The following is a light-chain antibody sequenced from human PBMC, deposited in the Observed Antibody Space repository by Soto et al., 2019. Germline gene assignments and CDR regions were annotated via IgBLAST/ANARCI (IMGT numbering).Light chain of an antibody. CDR2: SAS. CDR1: QALSNY. J-gene: IGKJ4*01. V-gene: IGKV1-9*01. Sequence: DIQLTQSPSVLSASVGDTVTITCRASQALSNYLAWYQQKPGKAPDLLIYSASTLQSGVPSRFSGSGSETEFSLTIRALQPEDFATYYCQQLSRYPLTFGGGTKGGYQ. CDR3: QQLSRYPLT.